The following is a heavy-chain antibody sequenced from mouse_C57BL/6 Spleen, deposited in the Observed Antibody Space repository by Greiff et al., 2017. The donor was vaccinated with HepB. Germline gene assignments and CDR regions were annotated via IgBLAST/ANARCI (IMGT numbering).Heavy chain of an antibody. CDR1: GYTFTSYW. D-gene: IGHD2-3*01. CDR2: IDPNSGGT. CDR3: ARGGDGYYYAWFAY. V-gene: IGHV1-72*01. Sequence: QVQLKQPGAELVKPGASVKLSCKASGYTFTSYWMHWVKQRPGRGLEWIGRIDPNSGGTKYNEKFKSKATLTVDKPSSTAYMQLSSLTSEDSAVYYCARGGDGYYYAWFAYWGQGTLVTVSA. J-gene: IGHJ3*01.